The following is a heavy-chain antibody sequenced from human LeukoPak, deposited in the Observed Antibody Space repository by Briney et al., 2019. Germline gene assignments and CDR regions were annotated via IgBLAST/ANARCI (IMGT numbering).Heavy chain of an antibody. J-gene: IGHJ4*01. CDR3: ARDTSGSYSITYFDY. D-gene: IGHD3-10*01. CDR2: IDSTSAYK. CDR1: GCTFRSSS. V-gene: IGHV3-21*01. Sequence: GGSLRLSCAASGCTFRSSSMNWVGQAPGKGLEGVSYIDSTSAYKLYPGSVEGRFTISRDNDKNSLYLQMNSLRAEDTAVYDCARDTSGSYSITYFDYWGHGALVTVSA.